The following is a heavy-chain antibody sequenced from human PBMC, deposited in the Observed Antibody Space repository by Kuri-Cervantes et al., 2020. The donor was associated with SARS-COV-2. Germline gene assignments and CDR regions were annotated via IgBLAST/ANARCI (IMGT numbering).Heavy chain of an antibody. V-gene: IGHV5-10-1*01. Sequence: GGSLRLSCKGSGYSFTSYWISWVRQMPGKGLEWMGRIDPSDSYTNCSPSFQGHVTISADKSISTAYLQWSSLKASDTAMYYCSRRETYYYGSGSYYESYYGLDVWGQGTTVTVSS. CDR1: GYSFTSYW. D-gene: IGHD3-10*01. CDR3: SRRETYYYGSGSYYESYYGLDV. CDR2: IDPSDSYT. J-gene: IGHJ6*02.